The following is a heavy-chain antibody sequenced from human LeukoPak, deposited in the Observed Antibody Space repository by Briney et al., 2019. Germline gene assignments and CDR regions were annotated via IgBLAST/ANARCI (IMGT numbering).Heavy chain of an antibody. CDR1: GGSISSHF. Sequence: SETLSLTCTVSGGSISSHFWTWIRQPPGKGLEWIGYMSYSGSTNYNPSLKGRVTISVDTSKNQFSLRLSSVTAADTAVYYCARGRGYCSGGSCYKNWFDPWGQGTLVTVSS. V-gene: IGHV4-59*11. J-gene: IGHJ5*02. CDR3: ARGRGYCSGGSCYKNWFDP. CDR2: MSYSGST. D-gene: IGHD2-15*01.